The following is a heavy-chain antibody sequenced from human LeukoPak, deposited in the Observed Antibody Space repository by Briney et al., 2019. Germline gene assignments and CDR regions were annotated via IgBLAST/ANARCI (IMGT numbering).Heavy chain of an antibody. V-gene: IGHV4-39*07. Sequence: SETLSLTCTVSGGSISSSSYYWGWIRQPPGKGLEWIGEINHSGSTNYNPSLKSRVTISVDTSKNQFSLKLSSVTAADTAVYYCGALGGIDYWGQGTLVTVSS. CDR3: GALGGIDY. D-gene: IGHD2-15*01. J-gene: IGHJ4*02. CDR1: GGSISSSSYY. CDR2: INHSGST.